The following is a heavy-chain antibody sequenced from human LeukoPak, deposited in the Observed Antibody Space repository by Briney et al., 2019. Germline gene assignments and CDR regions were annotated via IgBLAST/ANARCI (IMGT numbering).Heavy chain of an antibody. D-gene: IGHD6-13*01. V-gene: IGHV3-30*18. CDR1: GFTFSSYG. J-gene: IGHJ4*02. CDR3: AKDIIPLAAAAGPHDY. CDR2: ISYDGSNK. Sequence: GGSLRLSCAASGFTFSSYGMHWVRQAPGKGLEWVAVISYDGSNKYYADSVKGRFTISRDNSKNTLYLQMNSLRAEDTAVYYCAKDIIPLAAAAGPHDYWGQGTLVTVSS.